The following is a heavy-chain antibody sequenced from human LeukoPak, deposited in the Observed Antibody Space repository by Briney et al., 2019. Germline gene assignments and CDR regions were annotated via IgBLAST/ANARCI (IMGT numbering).Heavy chain of an antibody. V-gene: IGHV4-59*10. CDR2: IYTSGST. CDR1: GGSFSGYY. J-gene: IGHJ4*02. CDR3: ARSPGVAGLVY. D-gene: IGHD6-19*01. Sequence: PSETLSLTCAVYGGSFSGYYWSWIRQPAGKGLEWIGRIYTSGSTNYNPSLKSRVTMSVDTSKNQFSLKLSSVTAADTAVYYCARSPGVAGLVYWGQGTLVTVSS.